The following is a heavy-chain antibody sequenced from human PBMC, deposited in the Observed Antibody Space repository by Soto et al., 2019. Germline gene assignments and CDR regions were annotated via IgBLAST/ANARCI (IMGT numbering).Heavy chain of an antibody. CDR2: ISAYNGNT. D-gene: IGHD6-13*01. J-gene: IGHJ4*02. V-gene: IGHV1-18*01. CDR3: ARDLFPDSSSWHPFDY. Sequence: ASVKVSCKASGYTFTSYGISWVRQAPGQGLEWMGWISAYNGNTNYAQKLQGRVTMTTDTSTSTAYMELGSLRSDDTAVYYCARDLFPDSSSWHPFDYWGRGTLVTVSS. CDR1: GYTFTSYG.